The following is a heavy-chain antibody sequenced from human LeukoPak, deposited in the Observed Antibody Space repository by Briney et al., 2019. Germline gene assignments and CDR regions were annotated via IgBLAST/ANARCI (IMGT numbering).Heavy chain of an antibody. CDR1: GGTFSSYT. CDR2: IIPILGIA. D-gene: IGHD5-12*01. V-gene: IGHV1-69*02. J-gene: IGHJ5*02. Sequence: SVKVSCKASGGTFSSYTISWVRQAPGHGLEWIGRIIPILGIANYAQKFQGRVTITADKSTSTAYMELSSLRSEDTAVYYCARGWAIVATENWFDPWGQGTLVTVSS. CDR3: ARGWAIVATENWFDP.